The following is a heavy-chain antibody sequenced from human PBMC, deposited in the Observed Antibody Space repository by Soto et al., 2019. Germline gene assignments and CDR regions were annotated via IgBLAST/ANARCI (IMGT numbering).Heavy chain of an antibody. D-gene: IGHD3-16*01. CDR1: GFTFSNYW. V-gene: IGHV3-74*01. CDR2: INTDGSTT. Sequence: EVQLVESGGGLVQPGGSLRLSCAASGFTFSNYWMHWVRQAPGKGPVWVSRINTDGSTTNYADSVKGRFTISRDNAKNTLYLQTHSLGAEDTAVYYFARDLGGYASHWGQGTLVTVSS. CDR3: ARDLGGYASH. J-gene: IGHJ4*02.